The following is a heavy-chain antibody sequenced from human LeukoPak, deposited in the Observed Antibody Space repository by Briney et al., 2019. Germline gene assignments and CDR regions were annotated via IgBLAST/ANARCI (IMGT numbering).Heavy chain of an antibody. J-gene: IGHJ6*03. CDR1: GGSISSYY. Sequence: SETLSLTCTVSGGSISSYYWSWIRQPAGKGLEWIGRIYTSGSTNYNPSLKSRVTISVDTSKNQFSLELSSVTAADTAVYYCARRRGYDPYYYYYYMDVWGKGTTVTVSS. V-gene: IGHV4-4*07. D-gene: IGHD5-12*01. CDR3: ARRRGYDPYYYYYYMDV. CDR2: IYTSGST.